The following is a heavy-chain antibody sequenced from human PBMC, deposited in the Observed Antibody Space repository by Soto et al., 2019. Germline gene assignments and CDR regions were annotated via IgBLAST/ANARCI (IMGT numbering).Heavy chain of an antibody. CDR3: ARLMVRGVRDRAYYYYYYMDV. CDR2: INHSGST. D-gene: IGHD3-10*01. J-gene: IGHJ6*03. V-gene: IGHV4-34*01. Sequence: SETLSLTCAVYGGSFSGYYWSWIRQPPGKGLEWIGEINHSGSTNYNPSLKSRVTISVDTSKNQFSLKLSSVTAADTAVYYCARLMVRGVRDRAYYYYYYMDVWGKGTTVTVSS. CDR1: GGSFSGYY.